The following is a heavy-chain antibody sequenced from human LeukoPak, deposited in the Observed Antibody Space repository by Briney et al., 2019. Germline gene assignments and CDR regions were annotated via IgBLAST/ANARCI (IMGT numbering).Heavy chain of an antibody. CDR2: INLNIGTM. Sequence: GGSLRLSCAASGFTFSDYYMSWVRQAPGAGLGWLSYINLNIGTMNYTDSVRGRFAISRDNTKNSLYLQTNSLRGEDTAVYYCVRAYSRGYSDDFDFWGQGTLVTVSS. J-gene: IGHJ4*02. V-gene: IGHV3-11*01. CDR1: GFTFSDYY. CDR3: VRAYSRGYSDDFDF. D-gene: IGHD3-22*01.